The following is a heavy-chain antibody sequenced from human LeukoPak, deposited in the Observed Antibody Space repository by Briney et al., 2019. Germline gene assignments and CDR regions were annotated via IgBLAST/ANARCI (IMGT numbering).Heavy chain of an antibody. D-gene: IGHD3-22*01. J-gene: IGHJ4*02. CDR3: AKSKPAYYYDSSGPAGIDY. Sequence: GGSLRLSCAASGFTFSSYAMSWVRQAPGKGLEWVSAISGSGGSTYYADSVKGRFTISRDNSKNTLYLQMNSLRAEDTAVYYCAKSKPAYYYDSSGPAGIDYWGQGTLVTVSS. V-gene: IGHV3-23*01. CDR1: GFTFSSYA. CDR2: ISGSGGST.